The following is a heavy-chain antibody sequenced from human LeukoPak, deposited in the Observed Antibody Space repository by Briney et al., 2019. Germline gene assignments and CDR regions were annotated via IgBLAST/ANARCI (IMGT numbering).Heavy chain of an antibody. CDR3: ASHIAAAGTNVDY. CDR2: ISSSSSYI. V-gene: IGHV3-21*01. Sequence: GGSLRLSCAASGFTFSSYNMNWVRQAPGKGLEWVSSISSSSSYIYYADSVKGRFTISRDNAKNSLYLQMNSLRAEDTAVYYCASHIAAAGTNVDYWGQGALVTVSS. J-gene: IGHJ4*02. CDR1: GFTFSSYN. D-gene: IGHD6-13*01.